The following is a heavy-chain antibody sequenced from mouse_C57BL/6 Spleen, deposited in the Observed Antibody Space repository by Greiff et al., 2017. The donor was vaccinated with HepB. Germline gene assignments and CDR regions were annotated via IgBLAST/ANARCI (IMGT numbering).Heavy chain of an antibody. J-gene: IGHJ3*01. Sequence: QVQLQQPGAELVKPGASVKLSCKASGYTFTSYWMHWVKQRPGQGLEWIGMIHPNSGSTNYNEKFKSKATLTVDKSSSTAYMQLSSLTSEDSAVYYCASGKGDEGYDAGPWFAYWGQGTLVTVSA. CDR2: IHPNSGST. CDR1: GYTFTSYW. D-gene: IGHD2-2*01. V-gene: IGHV1-64*01. CDR3: ASGKGDEGYDAGPWFAY.